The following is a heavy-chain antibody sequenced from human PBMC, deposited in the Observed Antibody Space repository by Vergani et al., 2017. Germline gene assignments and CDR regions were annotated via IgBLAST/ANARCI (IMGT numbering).Heavy chain of an antibody. Sequence: QVQLVQSGAEVKKPGASVKVSCKASGYTFTSYGISWVRQAPGQGLEWMGWISAYNGNTNYAQKPQGRVTMTTDTSTSTAYMELRSLRSDDTAVYYCAREGAYYDFWSGGPLDYWGQGTLVTVSS. CDR1: GYTFTSYG. J-gene: IGHJ4*02. CDR2: ISAYNGNT. D-gene: IGHD3-3*01. V-gene: IGHV1-18*04. CDR3: AREGAYYDFWSGGPLDY.